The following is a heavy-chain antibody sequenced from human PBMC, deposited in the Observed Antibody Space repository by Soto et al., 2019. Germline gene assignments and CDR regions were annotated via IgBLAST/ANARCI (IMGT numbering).Heavy chain of an antibody. CDR3: ARAHTMMIMDRFDP. V-gene: IGHV3-33*01. D-gene: IGHD3-16*01. J-gene: IGHJ5*01. Sequence: GGALRLSCAASGFKFRNYAIHWVRQAPGKGLEWLAVIWFDGSKKYYADSVKGRFTISRDNSKNTVYLDMNSLTADDSGVFYCARAHTMMIMDRFDPWGPRTLLPVSS. CDR2: IWFDGSKK. CDR1: GFKFRNYA.